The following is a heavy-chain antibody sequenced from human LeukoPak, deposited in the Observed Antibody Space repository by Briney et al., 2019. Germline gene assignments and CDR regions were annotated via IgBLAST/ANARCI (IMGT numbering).Heavy chain of an antibody. CDR2: INPNSGGT. V-gene: IGHV1-2*02. D-gene: IGHD2-21*02. J-gene: IGHJ6*02. CDR3: ARELAYCGGDCYSPAGSLVYYYYGMDV. Sequence: ASVKVSCKASGYTFTGYYMHWVRQAPGQGLEWMGWINPNSGGTNYAQKFQGRVTMTRDTSISTAYMELSRLRSDDTAVYYCARELAYCGGDCYSPAGSLVYYYYGMDVWGQGTTVTVSS. CDR1: GYTFTGYY.